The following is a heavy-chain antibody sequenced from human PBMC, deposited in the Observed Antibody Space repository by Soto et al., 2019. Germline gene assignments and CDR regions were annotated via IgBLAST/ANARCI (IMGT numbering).Heavy chain of an antibody. V-gene: IGHV4-59*01. D-gene: IGHD5-12*01. CDR3: AKYRRTDAEGYRLDF. CDR2: VYYSGST. J-gene: IGHJ4*02. CDR1: GGSISGYY. Sequence: SETLSLTCTLSGGSISGYYWSWIRQPPGKGLEWIGYVYYSGSTKYNPSLESRVTISVDMSNNQFSLMLTPVTAADTAVYYCAKYRRTDAEGYRLDFWGQGTLVTVSS.